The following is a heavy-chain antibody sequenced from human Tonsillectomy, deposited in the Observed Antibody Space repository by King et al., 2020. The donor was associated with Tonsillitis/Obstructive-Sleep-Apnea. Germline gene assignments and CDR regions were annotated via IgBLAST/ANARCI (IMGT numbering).Heavy chain of an antibody. CDR1: GGTFSSYA. J-gene: IGHJ6*02. D-gene: IGHD3-3*01. CDR3: AVGLEWPPMDV. V-gene: IGHV1-69*10. Sequence: HVQLVQSGAEVKKPGSSVKVSCKASGGTFSSYAISWVRQAPGQGLEWMGGIIPILGIANYAQKFQGRVTITADKSTSTDYMELSSLRSEDTAVYYCAVGLEWPPMDVWGQGTTVTVSS. CDR2: IIPILGIA.